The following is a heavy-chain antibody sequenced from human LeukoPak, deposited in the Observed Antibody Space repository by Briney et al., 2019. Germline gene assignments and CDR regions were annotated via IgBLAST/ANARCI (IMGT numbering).Heavy chain of an antibody. J-gene: IGHJ3*02. CDR2: IYYSGST. CDR1: GGSISGSSYY. V-gene: IGHV4-39*07. Sequence: PSETLSLTCTVSGGSISGSSYYWGWIRQPPGKGLEWIGSIYYSGSTYYNPSLKSRVTISVDTSKNQFSLKLSSVTAADTAVYYCARARYDFWSGYHGAFDIWGQGTMVTVSS. D-gene: IGHD3-3*01. CDR3: ARARYDFWSGYHGAFDI.